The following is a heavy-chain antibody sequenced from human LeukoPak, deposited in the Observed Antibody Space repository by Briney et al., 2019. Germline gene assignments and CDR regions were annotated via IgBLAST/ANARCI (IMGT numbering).Heavy chain of an antibody. V-gene: IGHV3-15*01. J-gene: IGHJ4*02. D-gene: IGHD3-22*01. CDR1: GFTFSNAG. Sequence: GGSLRLSCGASGFTFSNAGMSWVRQAPGKGLEWVGRIKSKTDGGTTDYAAPVKGRFTISRDDSKNTLYLQMNSLKTEDTAVYYCTTARAVVAYDYWGQGTLVTVAS. CDR2: IKSKTDGGTT. CDR3: TTARAVVAYDY.